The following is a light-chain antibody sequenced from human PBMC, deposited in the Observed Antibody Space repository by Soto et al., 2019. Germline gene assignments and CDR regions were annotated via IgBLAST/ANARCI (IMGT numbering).Light chain of an antibody. CDR1: QRISSW. CDR2: KAS. Sequence: DIQMTQSPSSLSASVGDRVTITCRASQRISSWLAWYQQKPGQAPKLPIYKASTLQSWVPSRFSGSGSGTEFTLAISILQPDDSATYYCQQYNDNWTFGLGTKVEIK. V-gene: IGKV1-5*03. J-gene: IGKJ1*01. CDR3: QQYNDNWT.